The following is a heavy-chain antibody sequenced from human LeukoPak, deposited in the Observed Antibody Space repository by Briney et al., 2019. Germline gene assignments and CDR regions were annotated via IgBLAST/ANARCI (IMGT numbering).Heavy chain of an antibody. CDR2: IWSDGSNK. J-gene: IGHJ4*02. CDR3: VVRGVVKPY. V-gene: IGHV3-33*01. D-gene: IGHD3-10*01. Sequence: GGSLTLSCAASGFTFSDYGIHWVRQAPGKGLEWVAVIWSDGSNKYYADSVKGRFTISRDNSKKTLYLQMNSLRAEDTAVYYCVVRGVVKPYWGQGTLVTVSS. CDR1: GFTFSDYG.